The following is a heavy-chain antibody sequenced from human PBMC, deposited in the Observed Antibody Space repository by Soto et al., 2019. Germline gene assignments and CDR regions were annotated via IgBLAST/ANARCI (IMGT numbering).Heavy chain of an antibody. CDR3: AGGRLLDAFDI. V-gene: IGHV3-13*01. CDR1: GFTFSSYD. Sequence: EVQLVASGGGLVQPGGSLRLSCAASGFTFSSYDMHWVRQATGKGLEWVSAIGTAGDTYYPGSVKGRFTISRENAKNSLYLQMNSLRAGDTAVYYCAGGRLLDAFDIWGQGTMVTVSS. D-gene: IGHD2-15*01. CDR2: IGTAGDT. J-gene: IGHJ3*02.